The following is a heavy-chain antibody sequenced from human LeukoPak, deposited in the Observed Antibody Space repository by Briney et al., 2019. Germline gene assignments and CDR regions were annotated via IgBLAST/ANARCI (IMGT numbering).Heavy chain of an antibody. V-gene: IGHV3-66*01. CDR1: GFTVSSNY. CDR2: IYSGGST. CDR3: ARELRIRELLLGAFDI. J-gene: IGHJ3*02. D-gene: IGHD1-26*01. Sequence: PGGSLRLSCAASGFTVSSNYMSWVRQAPGKGLEWVSVIYSGGSTYYADSVKGRFAISRDNSKNTLYLQMNSLRAEDTAVYYCARELRIRELLLGAFDIWGQGTMVTVSS.